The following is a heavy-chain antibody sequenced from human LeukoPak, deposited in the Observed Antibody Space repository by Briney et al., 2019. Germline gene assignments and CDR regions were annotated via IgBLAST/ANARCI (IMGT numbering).Heavy chain of an antibody. CDR3: ARARYGDYRFDY. V-gene: IGHV1-8*01. D-gene: IGHD4-17*01. Sequence: ASVKVSXKASGYTFTSYDINWVRQATGQGLEWMGWMNPNSGNTGYAQKFQGRVTMTRNTSISTAYMELSSLRSEDTAVYYCARARYGDYRFDYWGQRTLVTVSS. J-gene: IGHJ4*02. CDR1: GYTFTSYD. CDR2: MNPNSGNT.